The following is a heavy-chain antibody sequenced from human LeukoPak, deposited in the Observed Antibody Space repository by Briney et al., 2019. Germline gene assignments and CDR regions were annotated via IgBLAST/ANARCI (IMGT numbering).Heavy chain of an antibody. CDR2: IYYSGST. J-gene: IGHJ6*02. CDR1: GGSISSYY. Sequence: PSETLSLTCTVSGGSISSYYWGWIRQPPGKGLEWIGYIYYSGSTNYNPSLKSRVTISVDTSKNQFSLKLSSVTAADTAVYYCARGVAVLYGMDVWGQGTTVTVSS. CDR3: ARGVAVLYGMDV. D-gene: IGHD6-19*01. V-gene: IGHV4-59*01.